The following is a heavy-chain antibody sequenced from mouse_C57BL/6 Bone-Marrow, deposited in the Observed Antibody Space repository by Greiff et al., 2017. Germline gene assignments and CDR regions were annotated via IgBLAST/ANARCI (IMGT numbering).Heavy chain of an antibody. Sequence: QVQLKESGAALARPGASVKLSCKASGYTFTSYGISWVKPRTGQGLAWIGEIYPRSGNTYYNEQFKGKATLTADKSSSTAYMELRSLTSEDSAVYFCARKGAKFITTVALDYWGQGTTLTVSS. CDR1: GYTFTSYG. V-gene: IGHV1-81*01. CDR3: ARKGAKFITTVALDY. J-gene: IGHJ2*01. D-gene: IGHD1-1*01. CDR2: IYPRSGNT.